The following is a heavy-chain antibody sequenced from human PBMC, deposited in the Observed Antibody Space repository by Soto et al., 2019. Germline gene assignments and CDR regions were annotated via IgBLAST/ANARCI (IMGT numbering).Heavy chain of an antibody. CDR1: GYTFTSYY. CDR2: IDPSGGST. D-gene: IGHD5-12*01. V-gene: IGHV1-46*01. J-gene: IGHJ4*02. CDR3: ARDRAPAPQMAIPHFDY. Sequence: GASVKVSCKASGYTFTSYYMHWVRQAPGQGLERMGIIDPSGGSTSYAQKFQGRVTMTRDTSTSTVYMELSSLRSEDTAVYYCARDRAPAPQMAIPHFDYWGQGTLVTVSS.